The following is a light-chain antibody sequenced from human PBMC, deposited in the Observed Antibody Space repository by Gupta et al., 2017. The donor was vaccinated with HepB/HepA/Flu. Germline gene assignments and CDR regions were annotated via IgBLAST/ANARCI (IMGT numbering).Light chain of an antibody. J-gene: IGKJ2*02. V-gene: IGKV1-33*01. Sequence: EIQMTQSPSSLSASVGDRVTITCQATHDIKTFLNWFQQKSGKAPRLLIYGASNRESGVPPRFSGRGSGTEFSLTIANGQPEDVASYVCQQDNHLPCTFGQGTELEI. CDR2: GAS. CDR1: HDIKTF. CDR3: QQDNHLPCT.